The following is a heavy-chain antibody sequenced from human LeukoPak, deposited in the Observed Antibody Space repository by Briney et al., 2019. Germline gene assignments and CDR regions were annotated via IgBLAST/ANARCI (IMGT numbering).Heavy chain of an antibody. Sequence: GGSLRLSCAASGFTFSSYAVSWVRQAPGKGLEWVASIKEDGSERQYVDSVKGRFSISRDNTKGSLFLQLNSLRAEDTAVYYCARDLGYCTNGACHTRFDYWGQGTLVTVSS. V-gene: IGHV3-7*03. J-gene: IGHJ4*02. CDR3: ARDLGYCTNGACHTRFDY. CDR1: GFTFSSYA. D-gene: IGHD2-8*01. CDR2: IKEDGSER.